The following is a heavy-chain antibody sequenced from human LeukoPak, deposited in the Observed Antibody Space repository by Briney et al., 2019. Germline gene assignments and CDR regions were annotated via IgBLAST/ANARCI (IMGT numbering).Heavy chain of an antibody. D-gene: IGHD1/OR15-1a*01. CDR3: AKNLGNKPYYYYGMDV. V-gene: IGHV3-23*01. CDR2: ISGSGGST. Sequence: GGSLRLSCAASGFPFSSHAMSWVRQAPGKGLEWVSAISGSGGSTYYADSVKGRFTISRDNSKNTLYLQMNSLRAEDTAVYYCAKNLGNKPYYYYGMDVWGKGTTVTVSS. CDR1: GFPFSSHA. J-gene: IGHJ6*04.